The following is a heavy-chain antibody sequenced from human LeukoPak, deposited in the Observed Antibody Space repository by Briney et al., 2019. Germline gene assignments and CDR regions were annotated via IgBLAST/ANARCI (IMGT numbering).Heavy chain of an antibody. Sequence: NPSETLSLTCTVSGGSISSSSYYWGWIRQPPGKGLEWIGSIYYSGSTYYNPSLKSRVTISVDTSKNQFSLKLSSVTAADTAVYYCARPLYRQQLWAFDYWGQGTLVTVSS. CDR2: IYYSGST. V-gene: IGHV4-39*01. J-gene: IGHJ4*02. D-gene: IGHD6-13*01. CDR1: GGSISSSSYY. CDR3: ARPLYRQQLWAFDY.